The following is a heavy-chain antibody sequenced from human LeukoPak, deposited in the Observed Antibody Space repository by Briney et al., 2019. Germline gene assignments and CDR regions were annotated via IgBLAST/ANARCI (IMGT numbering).Heavy chain of an antibody. V-gene: IGHV3-23*01. Sequence: GGSLRLSCAASGFTFSSYAMSWVRQAPGKGLEWVSGILDSGYSTYYANSVKGRFTISRDNSNNTLYLQMNSLRAEDTAVYYCAKLGGHPLHNYVGVWGQGTLVTVSS. J-gene: IGHJ4*02. CDR3: AKLGGHPLHNYVGV. D-gene: IGHD3-16*01. CDR2: ILDSGYST. CDR1: GFTFSSYA.